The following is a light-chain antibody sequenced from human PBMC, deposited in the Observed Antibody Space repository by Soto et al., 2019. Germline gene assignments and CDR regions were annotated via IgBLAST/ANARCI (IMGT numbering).Light chain of an antibody. CDR2: DVS. Sequence: QSALTQPRSVSGSPGQSVTISCTGTSSDVGGYNYVSWYQQHPGKAPKVMIYDVSKRPSGVPDRFSGSKSGNTASLTISGLQAEDEADYYCCSYVGSYILDVFGTGTKRTVL. CDR3: CSYVGSYILDV. J-gene: IGLJ1*01. V-gene: IGLV2-11*01. CDR1: SSDVGGYNY.